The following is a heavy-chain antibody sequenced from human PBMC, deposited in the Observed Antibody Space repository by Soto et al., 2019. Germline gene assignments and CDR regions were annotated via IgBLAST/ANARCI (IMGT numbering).Heavy chain of an antibody. CDR3: ARALAVAGSPSFGY. J-gene: IGHJ4*02. CDR1: GGTFSSYA. CDR2: IIPIFGTA. V-gene: IGHV1-69*12. Sequence: QVQLVQSGAEVTKPGSSVKVSCKASGGTFSSYAISWVRQAPGQGLEWMGGIIPIFGTATYAQKFQGRVTITADESTSSAYMALSSLSSEDTAVYYCARALAVAGSPSFGYWGQGTLVTVSS. D-gene: IGHD6-19*01.